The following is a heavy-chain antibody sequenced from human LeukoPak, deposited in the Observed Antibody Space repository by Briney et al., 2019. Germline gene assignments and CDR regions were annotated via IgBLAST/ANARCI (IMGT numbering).Heavy chain of an antibody. CDR1: GGSFNNYY. D-gene: IGHD3-22*01. V-gene: IGHV4-34*01. CDR2: INHSGST. Sequence: SETLSLTCAVYGGSFNNYYWRWIRQPPGKGLEWIGEINHSGSTNYNPSLKSRLTISVDTPKNQFSLKLSSVTAADTAVYYCARGTYYFDTSAHETDDYWGQGTLVTVSS. J-gene: IGHJ4*02. CDR3: ARGTYYFDTSAHETDDY.